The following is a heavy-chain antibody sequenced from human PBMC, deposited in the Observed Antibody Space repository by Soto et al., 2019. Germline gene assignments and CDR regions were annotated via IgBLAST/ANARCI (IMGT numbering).Heavy chain of an antibody. CDR2: ISAYNGNT. Sequence: GKVSCKASGYTFTSYGISWVRQAPGQGLEWMGWISAYNGNTNYAQKLQGRVTMTTDTSTSTAYMELRSLRSDDTAVYYCARGLESIAVRPVNTWFDPWGKGTLVPVSP. J-gene: IGHJ5*02. D-gene: IGHD6-6*01. V-gene: IGHV1-18*04. CDR1: GYTFTSYG. CDR3: ARGLESIAVRPVNTWFDP.